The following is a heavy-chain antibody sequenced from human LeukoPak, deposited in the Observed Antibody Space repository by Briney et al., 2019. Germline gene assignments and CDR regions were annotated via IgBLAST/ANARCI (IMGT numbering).Heavy chain of an antibody. Sequence: GGSLRLSCTASGFSFGDYAMSWVRQAPGKGLEWVGFIRSKAYGGTTEYAASVKGRFTISRDDSKSIAYLQMNSLKTEDTAVYYCTRDSPSMVVPAFDYWGQGTLVTVSS. V-gene: IGHV3-49*04. CDR1: GFSFGDYA. D-gene: IGHD2-2*01. J-gene: IGHJ4*02. CDR2: IRSKAYGGTT. CDR3: TRDSPSMVVPAFDY.